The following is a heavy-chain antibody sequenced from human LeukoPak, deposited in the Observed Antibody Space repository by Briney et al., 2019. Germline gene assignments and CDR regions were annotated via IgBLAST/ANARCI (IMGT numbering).Heavy chain of an antibody. CDR2: IKQDGSET. CDR3: AELGITMIGGV. V-gene: IGHV3-7*01. J-gene: IGHJ6*04. Sequence: PGGSLRLSCAASGFTFSSYWMSWVRQAPGKGLEWVANIKQDGSETYYVGSVKGRFTISRDNAKNSLYLQMNSLRAEDTAVYYCAELGITMIGGVWGKGTTVTISS. D-gene: IGHD3-10*02. CDR1: GFTFSSYW.